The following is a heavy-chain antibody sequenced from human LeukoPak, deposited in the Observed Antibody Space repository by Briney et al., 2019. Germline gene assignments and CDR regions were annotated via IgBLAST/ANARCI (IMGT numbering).Heavy chain of an antibody. CDR3: AKDQIVVVPAAPDHFDY. CDR2: ISGSGGST. J-gene: IGHJ4*02. D-gene: IGHD2-2*01. Sequence: GALRLSFAASGFTFSSYPMSWVRQAPGKGLEWVSAISGSGGSTYYADSVKGRFTISRDNSKNTLYLQMNSLRAEDTAVYYCAKDQIVVVPAAPDHFDYWGQGTLVTVSS. V-gene: IGHV3-23*01. CDR1: GFTFSSYP.